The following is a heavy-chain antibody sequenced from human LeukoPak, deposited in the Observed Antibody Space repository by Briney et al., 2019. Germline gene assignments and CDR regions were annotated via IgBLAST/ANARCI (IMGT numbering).Heavy chain of an antibody. CDR1: GGSISSSAYY. Sequence: SETLSLTCTVSGGSISSSAYYWGWIRQPPGKGLECIGSINYSGSTYYNLSLKSRVTISVDTSKNQFSLKLTSVTAADTAVYYCARHPSGRMWLQQGGWFDPWGQGTLVTVSS. J-gene: IGHJ5*02. V-gene: IGHV4-39*01. D-gene: IGHD5-24*01. CDR3: ARHPSGRMWLQQGGWFDP. CDR2: INYSGST.